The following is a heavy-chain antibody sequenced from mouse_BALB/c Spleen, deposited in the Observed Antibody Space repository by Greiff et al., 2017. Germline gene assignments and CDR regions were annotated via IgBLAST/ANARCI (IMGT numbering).Heavy chain of an antibody. J-gene: IGHJ2*01. CDR1: GYTFTDYE. V-gene: IGHV1-15*01. CDR3: TSHRYLDY. Sequence: QVQLKESGAELVRPGASVTLSCKASGYTFTDYEMHWVKQTPVHGLEWIGAIDPETGGTAYNQKFKGKATLTADKSSSTAYMELRSLTSEDSAVYYCTSHRYLDYWGQGTTLTVSS. CDR2: IDPETGGT. D-gene: IGHD2-14*01.